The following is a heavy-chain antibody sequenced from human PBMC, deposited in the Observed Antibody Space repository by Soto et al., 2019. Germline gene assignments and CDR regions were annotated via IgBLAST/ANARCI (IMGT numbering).Heavy chain of an antibody. J-gene: IGHJ5*02. CDR2: IYPGDSDT. V-gene: IGHV5-51*01. D-gene: IGHD6-13*01. Sequence: PGESLKISCKGSGYSFTIYCIGWVLQMPWKGLEWMGIIYPGDSDTRYSPSFQGQVTISADKSISTAYLQWSSLKASDTAMYYCARQGRTAATATRNWFDPWGQGTLVTVSS. CDR3: ARQGRTAATATRNWFDP. CDR1: GYSFTIYC.